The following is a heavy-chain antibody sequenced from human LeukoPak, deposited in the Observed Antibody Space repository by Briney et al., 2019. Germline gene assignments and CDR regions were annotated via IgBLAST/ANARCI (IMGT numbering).Heavy chain of an antibody. V-gene: IGHV1-69*06. Sequence: SVKVSCKASGGTFSSYAISWVRQAPGQGLEWMGGIIPIFGTANYAQKFQGRVTITADKSTSTAYMELSSLRSEDTAVYYYARGSKYCSGGSCLQHWGQGTLVTVSS. J-gene: IGHJ1*01. CDR1: GGTFSSYA. CDR2: IIPIFGTA. D-gene: IGHD2-15*01. CDR3: ARGSKYCSGGSCLQH.